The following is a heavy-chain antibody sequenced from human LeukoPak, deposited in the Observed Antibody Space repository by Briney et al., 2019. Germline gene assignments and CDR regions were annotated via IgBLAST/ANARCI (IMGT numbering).Heavy chain of an antibody. J-gene: IGHJ3*02. V-gene: IGHV4-59*12. CDR2: IYYSGST. D-gene: IGHD3-3*01. Sequence: SETLSLTCTVSGGSISSYYWSWIRQPPGKGLEWIGYIYYSGSTNYNPSLKSRVTMSVDTSKNQFSLKLSSVTAADTAVYYCARFGSDFWSGRAFDIWGQGTMVTVSS. CDR1: GGSISSYY. CDR3: ARFGSDFWSGRAFDI.